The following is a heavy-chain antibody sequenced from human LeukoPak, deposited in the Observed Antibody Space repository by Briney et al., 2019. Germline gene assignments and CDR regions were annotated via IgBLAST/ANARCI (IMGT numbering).Heavy chain of an antibody. D-gene: IGHD6-13*01. Sequence: PSETLSLTCTVSGGSISSYYWSWLRQPPGKGLEWIGYIYYSGSTNYNPSLKSRVTISVDTSKNQLSLKLSSVTAADTAVYYCARIAPYSSSWYSSNDAFDIWGQGTMVTVSS. CDR2: IYYSGST. CDR3: ARIAPYSSSWYSSNDAFDI. CDR1: GGSISSYY. V-gene: IGHV4-59*12. J-gene: IGHJ3*02.